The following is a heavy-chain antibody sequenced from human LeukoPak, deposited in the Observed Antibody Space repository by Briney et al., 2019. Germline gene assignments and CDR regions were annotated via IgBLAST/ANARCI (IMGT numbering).Heavy chain of an antibody. Sequence: SETLSLTCTVSSGSISSYYWSWIRQPPGKGLEWIGYIYYSGGTSYNPSLKSRVTISVETSKNQFSLKLSSVTAADTAVYYCARVGSYPLRNAFDIWGQGTMVTVSS. V-gene: IGHV4-59*01. D-gene: IGHD1-26*01. J-gene: IGHJ3*02. CDR3: ARVGSYPLRNAFDI. CDR2: IYYSGGT. CDR1: SGSISSYY.